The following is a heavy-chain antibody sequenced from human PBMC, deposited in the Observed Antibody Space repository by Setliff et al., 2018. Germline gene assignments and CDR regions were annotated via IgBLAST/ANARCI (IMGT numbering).Heavy chain of an antibody. CDR3: TTSRAPRVVLAADFDL. V-gene: IGHV1-18*01. CDR2: ISPYSGET. Sequence: GASVKVSCKTSGYNFITFGISWVRQAPGQGLEWMGWISPYSGETNNAQKFQDRLSVTADTSSKTIYMELRSLTSDDTAVYFCTTSRAPRVVLAADFDLWGQGTLVTVSS. J-gene: IGHJ4*02. D-gene: IGHD2-21*01. CDR1: GYNFITFG.